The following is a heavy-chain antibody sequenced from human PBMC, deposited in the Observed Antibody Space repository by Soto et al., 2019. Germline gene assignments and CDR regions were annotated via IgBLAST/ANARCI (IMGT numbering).Heavy chain of an antibody. CDR3: ARTTWELGVRFDY. Sequence: PGGSLRLSCAASGFPFSDFYMTWIRRAPGRGLQCLSYISGRGGTIYYADPVKGRFTISRDNAKNSLDLQMDGLRGDDTGVYYCARTTWELGVRFDYWGQGALVTVSS. CDR1: GFPFSDFY. CDR2: ISGRGGTI. J-gene: IGHJ4*02. V-gene: IGHV3-11*01. D-gene: IGHD1-26*01.